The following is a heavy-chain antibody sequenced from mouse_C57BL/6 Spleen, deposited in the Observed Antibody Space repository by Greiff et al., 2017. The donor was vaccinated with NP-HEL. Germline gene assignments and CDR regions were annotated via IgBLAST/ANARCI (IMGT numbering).Heavy chain of an antibody. CDR2: IYPGSGNT. J-gene: IGHJ4*01. CDR1: GYTFTDYY. V-gene: IGHV1-76*01. CDR3: ARVPQDYAMDY. D-gene: IGHD3-2*02. Sequence: QVQLQQSGAELVRPGASVKLSCKASGYTFTDYYINWVKQRPGQGLEWIARIYPGSGNTYYNEKFKGKATLTAEKSSSTAYMQLSSLTSEDSAVYFCARVPQDYAMDYWGQGTSVTVSS.